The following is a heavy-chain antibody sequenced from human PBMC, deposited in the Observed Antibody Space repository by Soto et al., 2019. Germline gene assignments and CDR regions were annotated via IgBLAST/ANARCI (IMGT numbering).Heavy chain of an antibody. CDR3: ARVSCSSTSCYDYYYYYMDV. CDR2: IIPILGIA. D-gene: IGHD2-2*01. CDR1: GGTFSSYT. Sequence: SVKVSCKASGGTFSSYTISWVRQAPGQGLEWVGRIIPILGIANYAQKFQGRVTITADKSTSTAYMELSSLRSEDTAVYYCARVSCSSTSCYDYYYYYMDVWGKGTTVTVSS. J-gene: IGHJ6*03. V-gene: IGHV1-69*02.